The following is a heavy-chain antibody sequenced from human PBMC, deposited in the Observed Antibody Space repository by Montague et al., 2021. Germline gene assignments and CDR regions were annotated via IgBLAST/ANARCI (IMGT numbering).Heavy chain of an antibody. V-gene: IGHV4-39*01. D-gene: IGHD2-15*01. CDR3: ARSLYCRGGSCYSGFDP. J-gene: IGHJ5*02. CDR1: GGSISSASYY. CDR2: IYYNETT. Sequence: SETLSLTCTVSGGSISSASYYWGWIRQPPGKGLEFIGVIYYNETTYHNPSLKSRVTVSMDTSKNQFSLKLSSVTAADTAVYYCARSLYCRGGSCYSGFDPWGQGTLVTASS.